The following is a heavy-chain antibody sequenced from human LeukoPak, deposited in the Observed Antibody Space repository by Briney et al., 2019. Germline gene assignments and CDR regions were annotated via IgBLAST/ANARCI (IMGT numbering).Heavy chain of an antibody. V-gene: IGHV3-53*01. CDR1: GFTVSSNY. CDR2: IYSGGST. D-gene: IGHD2-21*01. CDR3: ARVLWYGRGMDV. J-gene: IGHJ6*02. Sequence: GGSLRLSCAASGFTVSSNYMSWVRQAPGKGLEWVSVIYSGGSTYYADSVKGRFTISRDNSKNTLYLQMNSLRAGDTAVYYCARVLWYGRGMDVWGQGTTVTVSS.